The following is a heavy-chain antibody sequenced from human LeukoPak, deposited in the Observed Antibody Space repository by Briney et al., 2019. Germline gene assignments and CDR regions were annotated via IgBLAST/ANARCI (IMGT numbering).Heavy chain of an antibody. D-gene: IGHD3-9*01. CDR1: GFTFDDYA. V-gene: IGHV3-9*03. J-gene: IGHJ4*02. CDR3: AKGLFDWLPLDY. CDR2: ISWNSGSI. Sequence: GGSLRLSCAASGFTFDDYAMHWVRQAPGKGLEWVSGISWNSGSIGYADSVKGRFTISRDNAKNSLYLQMNSLRAEDMALYYCAKGLFDWLPLDYWGQGALVTVSS.